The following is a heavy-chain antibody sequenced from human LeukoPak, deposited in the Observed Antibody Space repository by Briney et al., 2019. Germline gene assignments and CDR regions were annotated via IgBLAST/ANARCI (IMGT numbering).Heavy chain of an antibody. J-gene: IGHJ3*02. CDR3: ARDRHSYAFDI. CDR1: GFTFSSYL. CDR2: INSDGSST. V-gene: IGHV3-74*01. D-gene: IGHD2-21*01. Sequence: GGSLRLSCAASGFTFSSYLMHWVRQAPGKGLVWVSRINSDGSSTSNADSVKGRFTITRDNAKNTLYLQMNSLRAEDAAVYYCARDRHSYAFDIWGQGTMVTVSS.